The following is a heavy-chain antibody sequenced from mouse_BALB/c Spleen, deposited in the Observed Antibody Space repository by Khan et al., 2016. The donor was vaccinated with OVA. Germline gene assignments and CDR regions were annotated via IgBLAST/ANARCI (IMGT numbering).Heavy chain of an antibody. CDR3: ARKGDDGYFLTY. D-gene: IGHD2-3*01. V-gene: IGHV1-77*01. Sequence: QVQLKQSGPELVKPGASVKMSCKASGYTFTDHFISWVKQRTGQGLEWIGEIFPGSGSTYYNEKFKGKATLTVDKSSNTAYMQLSSLTSEDSAVYFCARKGDDGYFLTYWGQGTLVTVSA. J-gene: IGHJ3*01. CDR2: IFPGSGST. CDR1: GYTFTDHF.